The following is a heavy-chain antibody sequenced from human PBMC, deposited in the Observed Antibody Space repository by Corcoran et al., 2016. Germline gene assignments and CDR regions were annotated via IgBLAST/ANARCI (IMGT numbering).Heavy chain of an antibody. J-gene: IGHJ5*02. D-gene: IGHD5-18*01. Sequence: QVQLQESGPGLVKPSETLSLTCTVSGYSISSDYYWGWIRQPPGKGLEWIGSIYHSGSTYYNPSPKSRVTISVDTSKNQFSLKLSSVTAGDTAVYYCARGTYSYGYNWFDPWGQGTLVTVSS. CDR1: GYSISSDYY. V-gene: IGHV4-38-2*02. CDR2: IYHSGST. CDR3: ARGTYSYGYNWFDP.